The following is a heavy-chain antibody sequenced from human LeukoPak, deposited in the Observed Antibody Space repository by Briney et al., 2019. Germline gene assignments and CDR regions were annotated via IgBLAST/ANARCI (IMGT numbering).Heavy chain of an antibody. CDR3: ARERGNLRGDAFDI. V-gene: IGHV4-4*07. Sequence: SETLSLTCTVSGGSIISNYWRWLRQPPGKGLEWIGRIYSTGNTNYNPSLESRVTMSIDTSKNQFSLKLTHVTAADTAVYYCARERGNLRGDAFDIWGQGTMVSVSS. J-gene: IGHJ3*02. CDR2: IYSTGNT. CDR1: GGSIISNY. D-gene: IGHD1-26*01.